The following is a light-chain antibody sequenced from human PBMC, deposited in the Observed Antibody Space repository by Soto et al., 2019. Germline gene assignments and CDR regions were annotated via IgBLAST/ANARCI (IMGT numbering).Light chain of an antibody. CDR2: LGS. Sequence: DVVMTQSPLSLPVTPGEPASISCRSSQSLLHSNGYNYLDWFLQKPGQSPQLLIYLGSTRASRVPDRFSGSGSGTDFTRQISRVEAEDVGVYKCLHALQTPPRYIFGQGTKLDIK. CDR3: LHALQTPPRYI. V-gene: IGKV2-28*01. J-gene: IGKJ2*01. CDR1: QSLLHSNGYNY.